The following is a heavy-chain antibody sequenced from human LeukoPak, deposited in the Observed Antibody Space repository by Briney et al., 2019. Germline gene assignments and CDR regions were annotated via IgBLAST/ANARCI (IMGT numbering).Heavy chain of an antibody. CDR3: ARPGVHSSGRRLDY. CDR1: GGSFSGYY. Sequence: PSETLSLTCAVYGGSFSGYYWSWIRQPPGKGLEWIGEINHSGSTNYNPSLKSRVTISVDTSKNQFSLKLSSVTAADTAVYYCARPGVHSSGRRLDYWGQGTLVTVSS. CDR2: INHSGST. D-gene: IGHD6-19*01. J-gene: IGHJ4*02. V-gene: IGHV4-34*01.